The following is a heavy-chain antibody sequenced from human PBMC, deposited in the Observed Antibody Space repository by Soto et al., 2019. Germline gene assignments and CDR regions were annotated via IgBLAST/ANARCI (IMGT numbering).Heavy chain of an antibody. CDR3: AQGANYDYVWGSYEDWFDP. Sequence: SVKVSCKASGGTFSSYAISWVRQAPGQGLEWMGGIIPIFGTANYAQKFQGRVTITADKSTSTAYMELSSLRSEDTAVYYCAQGANYDYVWGSYEDWFDPWGQGTLVTVSS. D-gene: IGHD3-16*01. CDR2: IIPIFGTA. J-gene: IGHJ5*02. V-gene: IGHV1-69*06. CDR1: GGTFSSYA.